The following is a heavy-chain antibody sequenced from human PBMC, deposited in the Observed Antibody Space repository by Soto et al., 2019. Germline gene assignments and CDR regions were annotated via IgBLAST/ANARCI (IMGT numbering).Heavy chain of an antibody. Sequence: EVQLLESGGNLVQPGWSLRLSGAASGSTFSNYAMSWVRQAPGKGLEWVSVISGSGDSTYYADSVKGRFTISRDNSKNTLYLQMNSLRAEDTAVYYCAKRTSGWYFDYWGEGTLVSVSS. V-gene: IGHV3-23*01. J-gene: IGHJ4*02. D-gene: IGHD6-19*01. CDR2: ISGSGDST. CDR1: GSTFSNYA. CDR3: AKRTSGWYFDY.